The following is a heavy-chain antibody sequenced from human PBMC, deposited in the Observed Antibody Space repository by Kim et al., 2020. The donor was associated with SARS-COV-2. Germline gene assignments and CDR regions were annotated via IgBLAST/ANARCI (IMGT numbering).Heavy chain of an antibody. Sequence: LSLTCAASGFTFSSYGMHWVRQAPGKGLEWVAVIWYDGSNKYYADSVKGRFTISRDNSKNTLYLQMNSLRAEDTAVYYCARGGWELLHQPLDYWGQGTLVTVSS. V-gene: IGHV3-33*01. CDR1: GFTFSSYG. D-gene: IGHD1-26*01. CDR3: ARGGWELLHQPLDY. CDR2: IWYDGSNK. J-gene: IGHJ4*02.